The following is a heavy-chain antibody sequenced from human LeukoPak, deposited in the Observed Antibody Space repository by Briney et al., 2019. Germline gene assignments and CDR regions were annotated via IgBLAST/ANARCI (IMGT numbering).Heavy chain of an antibody. V-gene: IGHV4-34*01. D-gene: IGHD3-10*01. CDR1: GGSFSGYY. CDR2: INHSGST. Sequence: SETLSLTCAVYGGSFSGYYWSWIRQPPGKGLEWIGEINHSGSTNYNPSLKSRVTISVDTSKNQFSLKLSSVTAADTAVYYCARVAWFGPGYFQHWGQGTLVTVSS. J-gene: IGHJ1*01. CDR3: ARVAWFGPGYFQH.